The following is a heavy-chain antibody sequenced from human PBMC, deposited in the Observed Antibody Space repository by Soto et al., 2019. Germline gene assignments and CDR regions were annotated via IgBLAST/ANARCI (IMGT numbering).Heavy chain of an antibody. J-gene: IGHJ6*02. CDR2: IHTSGQAT. V-gene: IGHV3-64D*06. CDR3: VKGRSKNCNINKCGLWMDD. D-gene: IGHD2-8*02. CDR1: GIFFNSHS. Sequence: GGSLRLSCSVSGIFFNSHSMHWFRQPPGKGLEYVSSIHTSGQATFYADDVKGRFTVSRDNSKNTLDLELTSLKNEDTAVYYCVKGRSKNCNINKCGLWMDDWGQGTTVTVSS.